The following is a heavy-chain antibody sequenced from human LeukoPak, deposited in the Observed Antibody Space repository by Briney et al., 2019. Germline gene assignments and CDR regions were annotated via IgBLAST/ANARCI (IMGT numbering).Heavy chain of an antibody. D-gene: IGHD6-13*01. Sequence: GGSLRLSCAASGFTFSSYDMHWVRQATGKGLEWVSAIGTAGDTYYPGSVKGRFTISRENAENSLYLQMNSLRAGDTAVYYCARGNYSSSWYWSSYYYGMDVWGQGTTVTVSS. CDR1: GFTFSSYD. CDR3: ARGNYSSSWYWSSYYYGMDV. V-gene: IGHV3-13*01. CDR2: IGTAGDT. J-gene: IGHJ6*02.